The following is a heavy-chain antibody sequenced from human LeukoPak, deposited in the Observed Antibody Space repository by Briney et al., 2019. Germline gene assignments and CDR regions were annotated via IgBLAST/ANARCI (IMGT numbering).Heavy chain of an antibody. D-gene: IGHD7-27*01. CDR3: ASVIGAWGQGSLDN. CDR2: ISHSSTSI. J-gene: IGHJ4*02. Sequence: GGSLRLSCAASGFTLSTYTMNWVRQAPGKGLEWVSSISHSSTSIYYTDSVKGRFTISRDNAMNSLYLQMNSLRAEDTAMYYCASVIGAWGQGSLDNWGQGSLVTVSS. V-gene: IGHV3-21*01. CDR1: GFTLSTYT.